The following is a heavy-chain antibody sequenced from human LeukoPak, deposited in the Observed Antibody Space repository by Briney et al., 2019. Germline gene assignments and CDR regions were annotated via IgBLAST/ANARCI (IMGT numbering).Heavy chain of an antibody. CDR3: ARGYTYYYGSGIPYYGMDV. CDR2: IYYSGST. CDR1: GGSISSGGYY. D-gene: IGHD3-10*01. V-gene: IGHV4-31*03. Sequence: KPSQTLSLTCTVSGGSISSGGYYWSWIRQHPGKGLEWIGYIYYSGSTYYNPSLKSRVTISVDTSKNQFSLKLSSVTAADTAVYYCARGYTYYYGSGIPYYGMDVWGKGTTVTVSS. J-gene: IGHJ6*04.